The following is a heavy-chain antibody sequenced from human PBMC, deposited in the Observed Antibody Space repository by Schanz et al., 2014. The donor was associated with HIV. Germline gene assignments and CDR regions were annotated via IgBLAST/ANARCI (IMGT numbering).Heavy chain of an antibody. CDR1: GFSSSNSV. CDR2: LFGSNE. Sequence: QAQLVESGGGVVQPGGSLRLSCAASGFSSSNSVIHWVRQAPGKGLEWVAALFGSNEHYKESVKGRFTVSGDTSKNTVDLQMTSLRPEDAAVYFCARDVAGCSGTSCYSDAFDIWGQGTLVTVSS. CDR3: ARDVAGCSGTSCYSDAFDI. D-gene: IGHD2-2*01. J-gene: IGHJ3*02. V-gene: IGHV3-30*04.